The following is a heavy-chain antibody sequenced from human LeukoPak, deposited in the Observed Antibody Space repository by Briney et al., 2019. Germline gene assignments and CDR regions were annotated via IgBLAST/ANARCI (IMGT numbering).Heavy chain of an antibody. J-gene: IGHJ4*02. V-gene: IGHV3-21*01. CDR3: ARDPMATIGDYFDY. Sequence: GGSLRLSCAASGFTFSSYSMNWVRQAPGKGLEWVSSISSSSSYIYYAPSVKGRFTISRDNAKNSLYLEMNSLRAEDTAVYYCARDPMATIGDYFDYWGQGTLVTVSS. D-gene: IGHD5-24*01. CDR2: ISSSSSYI. CDR1: GFTFSSYS.